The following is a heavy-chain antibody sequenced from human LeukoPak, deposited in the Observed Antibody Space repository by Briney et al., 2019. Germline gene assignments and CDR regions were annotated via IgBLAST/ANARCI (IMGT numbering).Heavy chain of an antibody. Sequence: PGGSLRLSCAASGFIFSHHGMNWVRQAPGKGLEWVSGIRTDGVTTYYADSVKGRFIISRDNSKNTVYLQMNSLRAEDTAVYYCAELGITMIGGVWGKGTTVTISS. CDR1: GFIFSHHG. V-gene: IGHV3-23*01. J-gene: IGHJ6*04. D-gene: IGHD3-10*02. CDR3: AELGITMIGGV. CDR2: IRTDGVTT.